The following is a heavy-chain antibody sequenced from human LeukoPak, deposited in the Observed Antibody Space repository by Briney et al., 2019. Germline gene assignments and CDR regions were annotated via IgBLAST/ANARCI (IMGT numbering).Heavy chain of an antibody. CDR3: ARVRISSGPGGYYFDY. J-gene: IGHJ4*02. Sequence: GGSLRLFCVASRFTFSDHWMGWVRQPPGEGLEWVANIKEDGSEKQYVDSVKGRFTISRDNAKNSLYLQMNSLRAEDTAVYYCARVRISSGPGGYYFDYWGQGTLVTVSS. CDR2: IKEDGSEK. D-gene: IGHD6-19*01. CDR1: RFTFSDHW. V-gene: IGHV3-7*01.